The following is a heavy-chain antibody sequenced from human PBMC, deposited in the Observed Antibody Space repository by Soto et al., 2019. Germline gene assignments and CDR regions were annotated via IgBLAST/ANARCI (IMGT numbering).Heavy chain of an antibody. CDR3: ARDLGGWSAGSCRYNWFDL. Sequence: QVRLVQSGPEVKKPGSSVTISCKAPGGTFSDYAISWVRQAPGQGLEWMGGIIPFYGTSNYAQKFHDRVTLSEDTSTSTAYMDLSSLRSEDTAFYYCARDLGGWSAGSCRYNWFDLWGQVTLVTVSS. CDR1: GGTFSDYA. J-gene: IGHJ5*02. V-gene: IGHV1-69*06. D-gene: IGHD2-15*01. CDR2: IIPFYGTS.